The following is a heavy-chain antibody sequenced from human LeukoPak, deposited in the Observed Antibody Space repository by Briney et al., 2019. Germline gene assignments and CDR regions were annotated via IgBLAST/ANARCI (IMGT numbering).Heavy chain of an antibody. J-gene: IGHJ4*02. D-gene: IGHD3-3*01. Sequence: PSETLPLTCAVYGGSFSGYYWSWIRQPPGKGLEWIGEINHSGSTNYNPSLKSRATISVDTSKNQFSLKLSSVTAADTAVYYCARGELNYYDFWSGYYTAWGQGTLVTVSS. CDR1: GGSFSGYY. CDR3: ARGELNYYDFWSGYYTA. CDR2: INHSGST. V-gene: IGHV4-34*01.